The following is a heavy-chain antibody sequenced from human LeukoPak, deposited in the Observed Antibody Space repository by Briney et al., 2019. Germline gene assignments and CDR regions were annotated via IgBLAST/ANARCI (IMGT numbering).Heavy chain of an antibody. CDR3: ARGGTARPYWYFDL. V-gene: IGHV3-21*01. J-gene: IGHJ2*01. CDR2: XSSSSSYI. CDR1: GXTFSSYX. D-gene: IGHD6-6*01. Sequence: GGXXRLSCAASGXTFSSYXMXXVRQAPGKGLXXXXXXSSSSSYIYYTDSVKXXXTXXRXNAKNSLYLQMNSLRAEDTAVYYCARGGTARPYWYFDLWGRGTLVTVSS.